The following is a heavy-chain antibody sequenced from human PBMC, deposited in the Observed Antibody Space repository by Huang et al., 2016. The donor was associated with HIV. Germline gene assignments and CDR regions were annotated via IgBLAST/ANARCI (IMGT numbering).Heavy chain of an antibody. J-gene: IGHJ3*01. D-gene: IGHD2-2*03. CDR3: ARAARGDGYHGAFDV. CDR1: GYIFTTYS. V-gene: IGHV1-3*01. Sequence: QVQLVQSGAEFKKPGASLKLSCAASGYIFTTYSIHWFRRVPGQSLQWLGWINPGNALIPFLQSFNGRVILSRDLSAATVYMQLSGLTADDTATYFCARAARGDGYHGAFDVWGQGTMVTV. CDR2: INPGNALI.